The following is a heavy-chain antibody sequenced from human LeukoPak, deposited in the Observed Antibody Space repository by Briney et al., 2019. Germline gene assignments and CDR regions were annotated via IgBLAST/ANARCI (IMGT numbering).Heavy chain of an antibody. D-gene: IGHD5-12*01. CDR1: GGSISSYY. V-gene: IGHV4-59*08. CDR3: ARIGPRGSGYAGVYFDY. J-gene: IGHJ4*02. Sequence: KPSETLSLTCSVSGGSISSYYWTWIRQPPGKGLEYIAYIFYSVYTDYNPSLKSRVTVSVDTSKNQVSLKLSSVTAADTAVYYCARIGPRGSGYAGVYFDYWGQGTLVTVSS. CDR2: IFYSVYT.